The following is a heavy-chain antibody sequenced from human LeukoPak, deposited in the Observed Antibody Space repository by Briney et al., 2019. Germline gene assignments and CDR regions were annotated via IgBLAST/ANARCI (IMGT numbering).Heavy chain of an antibody. CDR2: INHSGST. CDR1: GGSFSGYY. D-gene: IGHD6-6*01. CDR3: ARVSYSSSGLYLNYMDV. J-gene: IGHJ6*03. Sequence: SETLSLTCAVYGGSFSGYYWSWIRQPPGKGLEWIGEINHSGSTNYNPSLKSRVTISVDTSKNQFFLKVSSVTAADTAVYYCARVSYSSSGLYLNYMDVWGKGTTVTVSS. V-gene: IGHV4-34*01.